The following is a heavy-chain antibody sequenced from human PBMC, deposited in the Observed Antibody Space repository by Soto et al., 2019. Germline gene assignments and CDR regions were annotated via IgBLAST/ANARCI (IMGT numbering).Heavy chain of an antibody. Sequence: QVQLVQSGAEEKKPGASVKVSCKASGYTFTSYAMHWVRQAPGQRLEWMGWINAGNGNTKYSQKFQGRVTITRDTSASTADMVLSSLRSEDTAVFYCARDPSYYGMDVWGQGTTVTVSS. J-gene: IGHJ6*02. V-gene: IGHV1-3*05. CDR3: ARDPSYYGMDV. CDR1: GYTFTSYA. CDR2: INAGNGNT.